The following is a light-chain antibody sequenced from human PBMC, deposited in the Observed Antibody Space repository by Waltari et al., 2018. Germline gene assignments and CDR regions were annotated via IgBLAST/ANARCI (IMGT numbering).Light chain of an antibody. CDR1: QSVSRF. CDR3: QKYDRLPAT. Sequence: EIVLTQSPGTLSLSPGERGTLSCRASQSVSRFLAWYQQNPGQAPRLLIYGASTRATGIPDRFSGSGSGTDFSLTISRLEPEEFAVYYCQKYDRLPATFGQGTKVEIK. J-gene: IGKJ1*01. V-gene: IGKV3-20*01. CDR2: GAS.